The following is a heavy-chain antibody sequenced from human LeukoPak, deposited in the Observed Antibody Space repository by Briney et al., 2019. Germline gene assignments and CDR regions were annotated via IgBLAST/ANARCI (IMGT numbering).Heavy chain of an antibody. D-gene: IGHD5-12*01. V-gene: IGHV4-61*08. CDR3: AREYSGYDLRPTHFDY. CDR1: GGSISSGGYY. Sequence: SETLSLTCTVSGGSISSGGYYWSWIRQPPGKGLEWIGYIYYSGSTNYNPSLKSRVTISVDTSKNQFSLKPSSVTAADTAVYYCAREYSGYDLRPTHFDYWGQGTLVTVSS. J-gene: IGHJ4*02. CDR2: IYYSGST.